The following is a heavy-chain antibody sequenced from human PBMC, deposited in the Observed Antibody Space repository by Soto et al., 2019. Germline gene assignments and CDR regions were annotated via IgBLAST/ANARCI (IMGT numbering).Heavy chain of an antibody. CDR1: GFSFSDYT. D-gene: IGHD4-17*01. J-gene: IGHJ4*02. V-gene: IGHV3-21*01. Sequence: AGSLRLSCAASGFSFSDYTMNWVRQAPGKGLEWVSAISSSSSDYTFYADSVRGRFTISRDNAKKSLYLQMNSLRAEDTAVYYCSRFDYGDYFFDYWGQGTLVTVSS. CDR2: ISSSSSDYT. CDR3: SRFDYGDYFFDY.